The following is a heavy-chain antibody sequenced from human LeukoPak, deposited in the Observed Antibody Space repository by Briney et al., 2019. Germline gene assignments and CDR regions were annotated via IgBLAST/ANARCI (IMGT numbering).Heavy chain of an antibody. Sequence: GESLKISCKGSGYSFTSYWIGWVRQLPGKGLEWMGTIYPGDSDTRYSPSFQGQVTISADKSISTAYLQWSSLKASDTAMYYCARLTMVRGVENAFDIWGQGTMVTVSS. J-gene: IGHJ3*02. D-gene: IGHD3-10*01. CDR1: GYSFTSYW. CDR3: ARLTMVRGVENAFDI. V-gene: IGHV5-51*01. CDR2: IYPGDSDT.